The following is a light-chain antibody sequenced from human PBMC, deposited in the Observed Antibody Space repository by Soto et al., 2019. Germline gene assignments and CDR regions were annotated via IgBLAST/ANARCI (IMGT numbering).Light chain of an antibody. V-gene: IGLV2-14*01. CDR1: SSDISIYNY. Sequence: QSVLTQPASVSGSPGQSITISCTGTSSDISIYNYVSWYQQHPGKAPKLIIYEVSNRPSGISNRFSGAKSGNTASLTISGLQVEDEADYYCSSYTTSDTWVFGGGTKVTVL. J-gene: IGLJ3*02. CDR2: EVS. CDR3: SSYTTSDTWV.